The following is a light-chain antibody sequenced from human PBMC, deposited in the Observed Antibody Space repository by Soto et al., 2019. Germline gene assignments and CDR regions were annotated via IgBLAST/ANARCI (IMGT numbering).Light chain of an antibody. Sequence: QSALTQPPSASGSPGQSVTISCTGTSGDVGAYDYVSWYQQHPSKAPKLMIYEVSKRPSGVPDRFSGSKSGNTASLTVSGLQVEDEADYYCSSFEASNNLLFGGGTKLTVL. CDR2: EVS. CDR1: SGDVGAYDY. V-gene: IGLV2-8*01. CDR3: SSFEASNNLL. J-gene: IGLJ2*01.